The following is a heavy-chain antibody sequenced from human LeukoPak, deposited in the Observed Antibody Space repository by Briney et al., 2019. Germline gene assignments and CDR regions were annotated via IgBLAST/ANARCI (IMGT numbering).Heavy chain of an antibody. V-gene: IGHV1-2*02. CDR2: INPNSGGT. J-gene: IGHJ6*03. CDR1: GYTFTGYY. CDR3: ARDGEYYDILTGYYALYYMDV. D-gene: IGHD3-9*01. Sequence: ASVKVSCKASGYTFTGYYMHWVRQAPGQGLEWMGWINPNSGGTNYAQKFQGRVTMTRDTSISTAYMELSRLRSDDTAVYYCARDGEYYDILTGYYALYYMDVWGKGTTATISS.